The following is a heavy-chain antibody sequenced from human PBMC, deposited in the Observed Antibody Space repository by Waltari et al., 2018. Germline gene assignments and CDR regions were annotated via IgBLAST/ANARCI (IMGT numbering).Heavy chain of an antibody. CDR1: GFTSSTYS. J-gene: IGHJ4*02. CDR3: ARTVAGTR. V-gene: IGHV3-21*01. CDR2: ISSSSSYI. D-gene: IGHD6-19*01. Sequence: EVQLVESGGGLVKPGGSLRLSCAASGFTSSTYSMNWVRQATGKGLEWVSSISSSSSYIYYADSVKGRFTISRDNAKNSLYLQMTSLRAEDTAVYYCARTVAGTRWGQGTLVTVSS.